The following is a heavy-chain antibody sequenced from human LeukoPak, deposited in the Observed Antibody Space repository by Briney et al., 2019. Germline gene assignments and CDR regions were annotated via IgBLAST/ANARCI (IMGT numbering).Heavy chain of an antibody. CDR3: ARDGGDYPDY. V-gene: IGHV3-33*01. J-gene: IGHJ4*02. D-gene: IGHD2-21*02. CDR1: GFTFSSYG. CDR2: IWYDGSNK. Sequence: AGGSLRLSCAASGFTFSSYGMHWVRQAPGKGPEWVAVIWYDGSNKYYADSVKGRFTISRDNSKNTLYLQMNSLRAEDTAVYYCARDGGDYPDYWGQGTLVTVSS.